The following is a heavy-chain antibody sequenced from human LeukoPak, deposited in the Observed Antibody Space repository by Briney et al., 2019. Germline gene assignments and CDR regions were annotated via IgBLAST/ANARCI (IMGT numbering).Heavy chain of an antibody. V-gene: IGHV3-74*01. CDR2: INSDGSST. D-gene: IGHD4-17*01. Sequence: GGSLRLSCAAPGFTFSSYWMHWVRHAPGKGLVWVSRINSDGSSTSYADSVKGRFTISRDNAKNTLYLQMNSLRAEDTAVYYCARDRDDYGDLRGLDWGQGTLVTVSS. CDR3: ARDRDDYGDLRGLD. J-gene: IGHJ4*02. CDR1: GFTFSSYW.